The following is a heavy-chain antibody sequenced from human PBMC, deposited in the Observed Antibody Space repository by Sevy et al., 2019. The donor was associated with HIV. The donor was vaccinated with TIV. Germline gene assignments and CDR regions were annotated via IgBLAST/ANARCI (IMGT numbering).Heavy chain of an antibody. CDR2: IYYSGRT. Sequence: SETLSLTCTVSGDSISGYYWSWIRQPPGKGLEWIGYIYYSGRTNYNSSFKSRVAISVDTSKNQFSLKLRSVTAADTAVYYCAGALQDYYYAMDVWGQGTTVTVSS. CDR3: AGALQDYYYAMDV. V-gene: IGHV4-59*01. CDR1: GDSISGYY. J-gene: IGHJ6*02.